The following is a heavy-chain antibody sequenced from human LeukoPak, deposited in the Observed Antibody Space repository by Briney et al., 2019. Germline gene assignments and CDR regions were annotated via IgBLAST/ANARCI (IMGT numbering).Heavy chain of an antibody. J-gene: IGHJ5*02. CDR3: ARDAYSSANWFDP. CDR2: IYYSGST. V-gene: IGHV4-59*11. Sequence: SETLSLTCTVSGGSISSHYWSWIRQPPGKGLEWIGYIYYSGSTNYNPSLKSRVTISVDTSKSQFSLKLSSVTAADTAVYYCARDAYSSANWFDPWGQGTLVTVSS. CDR1: GGSISSHY. D-gene: IGHD6-25*01.